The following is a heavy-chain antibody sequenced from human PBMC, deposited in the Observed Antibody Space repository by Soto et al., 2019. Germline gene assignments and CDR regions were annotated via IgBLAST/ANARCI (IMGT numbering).Heavy chain of an antibody. Sequence: SETLSLTCAVSGYSISSGYYWGWIRQPPGKGLEWIGSIYHSGSTYYNPSLKSRVTISVDTSKNQFSLKLSSVTAADTAVYYCAGARVAAAGNYFDYWGQGTLVTVSS. V-gene: IGHV4-38-2*01. CDR1: GYSISSGYY. CDR3: AGARVAAAGNYFDY. D-gene: IGHD6-13*01. CDR2: IYHSGST. J-gene: IGHJ4*02.